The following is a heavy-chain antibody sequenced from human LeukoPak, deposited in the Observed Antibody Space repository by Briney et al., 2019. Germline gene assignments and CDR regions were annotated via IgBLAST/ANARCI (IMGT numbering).Heavy chain of an antibody. J-gene: IGHJ4*02. Sequence: VASVKVSCKATGYILSSYYMHWVRQAPGQGLEWMGIINPSGGRTDYAQKFQGRVTMTRDTSTSTVYMELNSLRSEDTALYCCARTYCGGDCNNRYFDYWGQGTLVTVSS. V-gene: IGHV1-46*01. CDR2: INPSGGRT. CDR3: ARTYCGGDCNNRYFDY. CDR1: GYILSSYY. D-gene: IGHD2-21*02.